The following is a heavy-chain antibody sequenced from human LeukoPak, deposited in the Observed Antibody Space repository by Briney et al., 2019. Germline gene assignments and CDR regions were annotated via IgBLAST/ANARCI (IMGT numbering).Heavy chain of an antibody. CDR2: IYSGGAT. V-gene: IGHV3-53*01. J-gene: IGHJ4*02. CDR1: GXTVSRNY. Sequence: PGGSLRLSCAASGXTVSRNYMTWVRQAPGKGLECVSVIYSGGATYYADSVKGRFTISRDNSKNTLYLQMNSLRAEDTAVYYCARASGYPYNFDNWGQGTLVTVSS. D-gene: IGHD3-22*01. CDR3: ARASGYPYNFDN.